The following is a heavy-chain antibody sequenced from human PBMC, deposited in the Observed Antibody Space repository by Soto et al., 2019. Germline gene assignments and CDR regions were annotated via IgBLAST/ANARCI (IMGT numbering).Heavy chain of an antibody. CDR3: AGGTIFGDHYYYGMDV. J-gene: IGHJ6*02. CDR2: IYYSGST. Sequence: SETLSLTCTVSGGSISSGGYYWSWIRQHPGKGLERIGSIYYSGSTYYNPSLKGRVTISVDTSKNQFSLKLSSVTAADTAVYYCAGGTIFGDHYYYGMDVWGQGATVTVSS. CDR1: GGSISSGGYY. D-gene: IGHD3-3*01. V-gene: IGHV4-31*03.